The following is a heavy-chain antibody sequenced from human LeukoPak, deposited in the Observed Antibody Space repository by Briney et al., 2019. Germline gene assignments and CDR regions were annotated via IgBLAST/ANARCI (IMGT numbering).Heavy chain of an antibody. D-gene: IGHD4-23*01. J-gene: IGHJ4*02. V-gene: IGHV4-39*01. CDR1: GGSISSSSYY. CDR2: IYYSGST. CDR3: AGTPHTVVTRSFSY. Sequence: SETLSLTCTVSGGSISSSSYYWGWIRQPPGKGLEWIGSIYYSGSTYYNPSLKSRVTISVDTSKNQFSLKLSSVTAADTAVYYCAGTPHTVVTRSFSYWGQGTLVTVSS.